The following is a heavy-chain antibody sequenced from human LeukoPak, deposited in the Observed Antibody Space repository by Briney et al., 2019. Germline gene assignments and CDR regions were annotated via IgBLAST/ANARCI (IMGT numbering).Heavy chain of an antibody. CDR2: IKQDGSEK. V-gene: IGHV3-7*01. J-gene: IGHJ4*02. Sequence: GGSLRLSCAASGFTFSSYWMSWVRQAPGKGLEWVANIKQDGSEKYYVDSVKGRFTISRDNAKSSLYLQMNSLRAEDTAVYYCATGVDYGEYFDYWGQGTLVTVSS. D-gene: IGHD4-17*01. CDR3: ATGVDYGEYFDY. CDR1: GFTFSSYW.